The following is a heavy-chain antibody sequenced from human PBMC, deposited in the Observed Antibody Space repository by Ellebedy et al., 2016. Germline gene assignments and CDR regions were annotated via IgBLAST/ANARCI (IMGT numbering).Heavy chain of an antibody. CDR1: GYKFATTW. CDR3: ARRPELGSEGFDQ. J-gene: IGHJ4*01. Sequence: GESLKISCKGSGYKFATTWVAWVRQMPGKGLECMGVIYPGVSDVRYSPSFEGHVIISVDKSINTAYLQWNSLKAADTAMYYCARRPELGSEGFDQWGQGTLVTVSS. V-gene: IGHV5-51*01. CDR2: IYPGVSDV. D-gene: IGHD7-27*01.